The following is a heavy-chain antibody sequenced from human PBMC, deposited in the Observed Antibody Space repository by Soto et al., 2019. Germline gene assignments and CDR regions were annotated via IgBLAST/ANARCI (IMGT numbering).Heavy chain of an antibody. Sequence: EVQLLESGGGLVQPGGSLRLSCAASGFTFSSYAMSWVRQAPGKGLEWVSAISGSGGSTYYADSVKGRFTISRDNSKNTLYLQMNSLIAEDTAVYYCAKDGKCYSNARYYFDYWGQGTLVTVSS. D-gene: IGHD4-4*01. J-gene: IGHJ4*02. CDR1: GFTFSSYA. CDR3: AKDGKCYSNARYYFDY. V-gene: IGHV3-23*01. CDR2: ISGSGGST.